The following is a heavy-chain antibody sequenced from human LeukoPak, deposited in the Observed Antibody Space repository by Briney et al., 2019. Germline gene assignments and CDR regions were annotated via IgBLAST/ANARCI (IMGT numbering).Heavy chain of an antibody. CDR1: GFTFSSYP. V-gene: IGHV3-23*01. D-gene: IGHD2-21*02. CDR2: VIGSGGT. CDR3: VKGRGPAKGDYYNYYYYMDV. J-gene: IGHJ6*03. Sequence: GGSLRLSCAASGFTFSSYPMSWVRQAPGKGLEWVSAVIGSGGTYYADSVKGRFIISRDNSKNTLYLQMSSLRADDTALYYCVKGRGPAKGDYYNYYYYMDVWGKGTTVTVSS.